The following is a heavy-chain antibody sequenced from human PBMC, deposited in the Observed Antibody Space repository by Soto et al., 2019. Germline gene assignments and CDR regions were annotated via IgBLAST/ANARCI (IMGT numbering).Heavy chain of an antibody. Sequence: SETLSLTCTVSGGSISSGDYYWSWIRQPPGKGLEWIGYIYYSGSTYYNPSLKSRVTISVDTSKNQFSLKLSSVTAGDTAVYYCARERIIAAAGTYYYYGMDVWGQGTTVTVSS. D-gene: IGHD6-13*01. CDR2: IYYSGST. CDR3: ARERIIAAAGTYYYYGMDV. CDR1: GGSISSGDYY. V-gene: IGHV4-30-4*01. J-gene: IGHJ6*02.